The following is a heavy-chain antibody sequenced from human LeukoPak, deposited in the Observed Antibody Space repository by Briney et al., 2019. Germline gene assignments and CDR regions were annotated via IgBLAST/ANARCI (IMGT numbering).Heavy chain of an antibody. CDR2: ISSSSSYI. V-gene: IGHV3-21*04. Sequence: GGSLRLSCAASGFTFSSYSMNWVRQAPGKGLEWVSSISSSSSYIYYADSVKGRFTISRDNAKNSLYLQMNSLRAEDTAVYYCAKDDRWLQFCCWGQGTLVTVSA. J-gene: IGHJ4*02. D-gene: IGHD5-24*01. CDR3: AKDDRWLQFCC. CDR1: GFTFSSYS.